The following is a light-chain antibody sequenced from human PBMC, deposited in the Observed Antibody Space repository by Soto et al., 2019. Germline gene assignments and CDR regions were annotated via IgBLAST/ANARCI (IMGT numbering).Light chain of an antibody. J-gene: IGKJ5*01. CDR1: QTISSW. CDR3: QQLNSYPIT. Sequence: EIPMTQSPATLSASVGDRVTITCRASQTISSWVAWYQQQPGKAPKLLIYAASSLQSGVPSRFSGSGAGTDFTLTISSLQPADFAIYYCQQLNSYPITFGQGTRLEI. V-gene: IGKV1-5*01. CDR2: AAS.